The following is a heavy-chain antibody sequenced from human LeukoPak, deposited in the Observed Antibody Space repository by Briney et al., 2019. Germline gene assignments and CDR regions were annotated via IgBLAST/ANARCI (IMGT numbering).Heavy chain of an antibody. J-gene: IGHJ4*02. V-gene: IGHV4-34*01. CDR1: GGSFSGYY. D-gene: IGHD3-10*01. CDR2: VNHSGGT. Sequence: SETLSLTCAVYGGSFSGYYWNWIRQPPGKGLEWIGEVNHSGGTNYNPSLKSRVTISVDTSKKQFSLKLSSVTAADTAVYYCARGVDYYGVWGQGTLVTVSS. CDR3: ARGVDYYGV.